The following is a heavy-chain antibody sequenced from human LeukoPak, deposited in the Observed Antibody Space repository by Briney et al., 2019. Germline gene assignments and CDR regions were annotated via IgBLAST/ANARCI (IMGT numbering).Heavy chain of an antibody. CDR3: AITRRAGQRPARFDY. Sequence: SETLSLTCTVSGGSISSYYWSWIRQPPGKGLEWIGYIYYSGSTNYNPFLKSRVTISVDTSKNQFSLKLSSVTAADTAVYYCAITRRAGQRPARFDYWGQGTLVTVSS. CDR2: IYYSGST. V-gene: IGHV4-59*01. CDR1: GGSISSYY. D-gene: IGHD1-14*01. J-gene: IGHJ4*02.